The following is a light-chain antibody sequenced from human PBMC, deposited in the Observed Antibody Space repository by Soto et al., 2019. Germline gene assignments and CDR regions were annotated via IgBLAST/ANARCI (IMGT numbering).Light chain of an antibody. Sequence: QSALTQPASVSGSPGQSITISCTGTSSDVGGYNYVSWYQQHPGKAPKLMIYDVRNRPSGVSNRFSGSKSGNTASLTISGLQAEDEADYYCTSYTSRSTAVFGGGTQLTVL. V-gene: IGLV2-14*01. CDR3: TSYTSRSTAV. CDR2: DVR. J-gene: IGLJ7*01. CDR1: SSDVGGYNY.